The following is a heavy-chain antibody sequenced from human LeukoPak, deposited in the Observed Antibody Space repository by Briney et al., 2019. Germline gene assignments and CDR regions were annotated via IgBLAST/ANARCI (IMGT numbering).Heavy chain of an antibody. J-gene: IGHJ6*02. CDR2: ISGSGGST. CDR1: GFNFSSYA. D-gene: IGHD2-15*01. Sequence: GSLRLSCSASGFNFSSYAMSWVRQAPGKGLEWVPAISGSGGSTYYADSVKGRFTISRDNSKNTLYLQMNSLRAEDTAVYYCAKGYCSGGSCYGYYYYGMDVWGQGTTVTISS. V-gene: IGHV3-23*01. CDR3: AKGYCSGGSCYGYYYYGMDV.